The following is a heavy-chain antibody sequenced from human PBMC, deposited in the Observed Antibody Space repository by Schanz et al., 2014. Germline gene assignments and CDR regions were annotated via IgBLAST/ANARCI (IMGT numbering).Heavy chain of an antibody. CDR2: IYYRGNT. CDR3: ARVPEPGWFDP. Sequence: QVQLQESGPGLVEPSQTLSLTCTVSGDSISSAYWSWIRQHPGKGLEWIGFIYYRGNTYYNPSLKSRVSISLDPSKTQFFLNLNSLTAADTAVYYCARVPEPGWFDPWGQGILVTVSS. CDR1: GDSISSAY. D-gene: IGHD1-26*01. V-gene: IGHV4-31*03. J-gene: IGHJ5*02.